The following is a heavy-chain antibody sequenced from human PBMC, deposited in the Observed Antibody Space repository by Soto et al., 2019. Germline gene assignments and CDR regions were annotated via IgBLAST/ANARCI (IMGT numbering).Heavy chain of an antibody. CDR1: GFTFDDYA. CDR3: AKGINSGWYEK. Sequence: EVQLVESGGGLVQPGRSLRLSCAASGFTFDDYAMHWVRQAPGKGLEWVSGISWNSGSIGYADSVKGRFTISRDNAKNSLYLQMNSLRAEDTALYYCAKGINSGWYEKWGQGTLVTDSS. V-gene: IGHV3-9*01. J-gene: IGHJ4*02. D-gene: IGHD6-19*01. CDR2: ISWNSGSI.